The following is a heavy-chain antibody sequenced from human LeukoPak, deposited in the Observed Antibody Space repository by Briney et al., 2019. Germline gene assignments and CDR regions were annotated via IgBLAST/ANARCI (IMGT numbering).Heavy chain of an antibody. CDR2: INHSGST. D-gene: IGHD6-6*01. J-gene: IGHJ4*02. CDR1: GGSISTYY. CDR3: AREGYSSSSEAFDY. V-gene: IGHV4-34*01. Sequence: SETLSLTCTVSGGSISTYYWGWIRQPPGKGLEWIGEINHSGSTNYNPSLKSRVTISVDTSKNQFSLKLSSVTAADTAVYYCAREGYSSSSEAFDYWGQGTLVTVSS.